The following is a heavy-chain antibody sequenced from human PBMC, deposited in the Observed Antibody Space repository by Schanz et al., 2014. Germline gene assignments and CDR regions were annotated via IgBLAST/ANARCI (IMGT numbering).Heavy chain of an antibody. Sequence: QVQLVQSGAEVKKPGASVKVSCKASGYTFTTYAMSWVRQAPGQGLEWVGWISVYTGNTKYGQKVQGRVTITRDTSASTAYMELSSLRAEDTAVYYCARDLEGYDGGGGGFDPWGQGTLVTVSS. J-gene: IGHJ5*02. CDR1: GYTFTTYA. CDR2: ISVYTGNT. D-gene: IGHD2-21*01. CDR3: ARDLEGYDGGGGGFDP. V-gene: IGHV1-18*01.